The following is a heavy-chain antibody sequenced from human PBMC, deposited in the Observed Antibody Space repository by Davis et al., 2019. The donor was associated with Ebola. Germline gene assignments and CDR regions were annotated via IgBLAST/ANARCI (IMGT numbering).Heavy chain of an antibody. CDR2: INWNGGST. V-gene: IGHV3-20*01. D-gene: IGHD6-19*01. J-gene: IGHJ4*02. Sequence: PGGSLRLSCAASGFTFDDYAMTWVRQAPGKGLEWVSGINWNGGSTGYADSVKGRFTIFRDNAKNSLFLQMNSLRGEDTALYHCARVKVAGTSTHFDYWGQGTLVTVSS. CDR3: ARVKVAGTSTHFDY. CDR1: GFTFDDYA.